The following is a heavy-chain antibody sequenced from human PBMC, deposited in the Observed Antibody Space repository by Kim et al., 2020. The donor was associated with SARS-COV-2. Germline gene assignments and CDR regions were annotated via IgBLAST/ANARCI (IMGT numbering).Heavy chain of an antibody. CDR3: ARGETGTTSWFDP. D-gene: IGHD1-1*01. Sequence: YAQKFQGRVTMTRNTSISTAYMELSSLRSEDTAVYYCARGETGTTSWFDPWGQGTLVTVSS. J-gene: IGHJ5*02. V-gene: IGHV1-8*01.